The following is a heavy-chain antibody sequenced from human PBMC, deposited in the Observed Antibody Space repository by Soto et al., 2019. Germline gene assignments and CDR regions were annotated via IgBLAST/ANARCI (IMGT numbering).Heavy chain of an antibody. CDR2: ISWNSGTK. Sequence: EVQLVESGGGWVQPGRSLRLSCAASGFTFDDYAMHWVRQAPGEGLEWVSGISWNSGTKGYADSVKGRFTISRDNAKNSLYLQMSGLRAEDTAFYYCVKDVIGYCSAGNCFPDSYFDYWGQGALVTVSS. D-gene: IGHD2-15*01. J-gene: IGHJ4*02. CDR3: VKDVIGYCSAGNCFPDSYFDY. V-gene: IGHV3-9*01. CDR1: GFTFDDYA.